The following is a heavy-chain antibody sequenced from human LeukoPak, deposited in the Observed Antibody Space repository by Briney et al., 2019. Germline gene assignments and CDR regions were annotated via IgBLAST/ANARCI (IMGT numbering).Heavy chain of an antibody. CDR1: GFTFSSYA. CDR3: ARDPREAVAYYFDY. CDR2: ISYDGSNK. V-gene: IGHV3-30-3*01. D-gene: IGHD6-19*01. Sequence: PGRSLRLSCAASGFTFSSYAMHWVRQAPGKGLEWVAVISYDGSNKYYADSVKGRFTISRDNSKNTLYLQMNSLRAEDTAVYYCARDPREAVAYYFDYWGQGTLVTVSS. J-gene: IGHJ4*02.